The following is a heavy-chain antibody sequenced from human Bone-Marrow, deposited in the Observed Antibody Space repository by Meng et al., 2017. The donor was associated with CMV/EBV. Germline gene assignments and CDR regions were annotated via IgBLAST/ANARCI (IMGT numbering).Heavy chain of an antibody. D-gene: IGHD3-3*01. CDR2: IYYSGST. CDR1: GGSITSSDYY. J-gene: IGHJ4*02. Sequence: SETLSLTCTVSGGSITSSDYYWAWIRQAPGKGPEWIASIYYSGSTYDKPSLKSRVAISIETSKKQFSLKVKSVTAADSAVYYCARALRQYDDFWSGYYTPFDFWGQGTLVTVSS. V-gene: IGHV4-39*07. CDR3: ARALRQYDDFWSGYYTPFDF.